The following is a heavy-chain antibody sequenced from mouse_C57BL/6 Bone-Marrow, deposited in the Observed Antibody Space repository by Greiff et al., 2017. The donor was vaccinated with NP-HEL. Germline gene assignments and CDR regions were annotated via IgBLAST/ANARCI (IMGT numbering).Heavy chain of an antibody. D-gene: IGHD1-1*01. V-gene: IGHV6-6*01. Sequence: EVQLQQSGGGLVQPGGSMKLSCAASGFTFSDAWMDWVRQSPEKGLEWVAEIRNKANNHATYYAESVKGRFTISRYDSKSSVYLQMNSLRAEDTGIYYCTRRGTTVEFAYWGQGTLVTVSA. CDR2: IRNKANNHAT. CDR1: GFTFSDAW. CDR3: TRRGTTVEFAY. J-gene: IGHJ3*01.